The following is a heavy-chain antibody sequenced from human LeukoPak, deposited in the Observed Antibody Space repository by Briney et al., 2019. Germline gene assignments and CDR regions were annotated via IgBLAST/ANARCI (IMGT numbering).Heavy chain of an antibody. V-gene: IGHV3-30*18. J-gene: IGHJ4*02. CDR2: ISYDGRDK. CDR1: GFTFSTYG. D-gene: IGHD3-16*01. CDR3: AKDASEGGADYYFDY. Sequence: GRSLRLSCAASGFTFSTYGIHWVRQAPGKGLEWVAVISYDGRDKKYADSVKGRFTISRDNSKNTLYLQMNSLRAEDTAVYYCAKDASEGGADYYFDYWGQGTLVTVSS.